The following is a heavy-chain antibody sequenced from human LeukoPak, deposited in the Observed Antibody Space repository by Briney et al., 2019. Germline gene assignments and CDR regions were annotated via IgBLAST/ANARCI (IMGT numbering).Heavy chain of an antibody. Sequence: GGSLRLSCAASGFTFSSYAMSWVRQAPGKGLEWVSAISGSGGSTYYADSVKGRFTISRDNSKNTLYLQMNSLRAEDTALYLCAGGDRNGWYFNYWGQGTLVTVSS. J-gene: IGHJ4*02. D-gene: IGHD6-19*01. CDR1: GFTFSSYA. V-gene: IGHV3-23*01. CDR2: ISGSGGST. CDR3: AGGDRNGWYFNY.